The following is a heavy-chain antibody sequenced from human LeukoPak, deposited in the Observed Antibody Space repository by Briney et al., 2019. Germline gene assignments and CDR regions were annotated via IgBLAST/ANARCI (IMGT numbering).Heavy chain of an antibody. CDR1: GFTASFNY. CDR3: ARGFSPDC. J-gene: IGHJ4*02. V-gene: IGHV3-53*01. CDR2: IYSGGTT. Sequence: GESLKISCAASGFTASFNYMSWFRQPPGKGLEWVSTIYSGGTTYYADSVKGRFTISRDNSRKTLYLQMNSLRAEDTAVYYCARGFSPDCWGQGTLITVSS. D-gene: IGHD3-3*01.